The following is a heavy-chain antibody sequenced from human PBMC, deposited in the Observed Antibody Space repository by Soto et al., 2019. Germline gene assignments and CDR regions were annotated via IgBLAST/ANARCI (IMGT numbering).Heavy chain of an antibody. Sequence: QVQLVQSGAEVKKPGSSVKVSCKASGGTFSSYTISWVRQAPGLGLEWMGRIIPILGIANYAQKFQGRVTITADKSTSTAYMELSSLRSEDTAVYYCARGDARWANWFDPWGQGTLVTVSS. CDR1: GGTFSSYT. CDR2: IIPILGIA. V-gene: IGHV1-69*02. D-gene: IGHD2-21*02. CDR3: ARGDARWANWFDP. J-gene: IGHJ5*02.